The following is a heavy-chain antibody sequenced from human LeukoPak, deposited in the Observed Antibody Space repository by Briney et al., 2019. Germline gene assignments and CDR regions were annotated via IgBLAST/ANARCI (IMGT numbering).Heavy chain of an antibody. CDR1: GYSFTTYW. CDR2: IDPSDSYS. J-gene: IGHJ4*02. CDR3: ARRWEYSSSWYLFDY. V-gene: IGHV5-10-1*01. D-gene: IGHD6-13*01. Sequence: GESLKISCQGSGYSFTTYWISWVRQMPGEGLEWMGRIDPSDSYSNYNPSFQGHVTISADNSISTAYLHWSSLTASDTAIYYCARRWEYSSSWYLFDYWGQGTLVTVSS.